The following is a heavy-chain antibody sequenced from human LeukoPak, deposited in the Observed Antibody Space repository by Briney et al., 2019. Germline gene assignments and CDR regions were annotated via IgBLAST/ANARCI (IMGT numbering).Heavy chain of an antibody. CDR1: GFTFSSYA. V-gene: IGHV3-30*04. CDR3: ARDGAP. Sequence: GGSLRLSCAASGFTFSSYAMHWVRQAPGKGLEWVTVISYHARDQFYADSVKGRFTISRDNSKNTLYLQMNSLRAEDTAVYYCARDGAPWGQGTTVTVSS. CDR2: ISYHARDQ. J-gene: IGHJ6*02. D-gene: IGHD3-10*01.